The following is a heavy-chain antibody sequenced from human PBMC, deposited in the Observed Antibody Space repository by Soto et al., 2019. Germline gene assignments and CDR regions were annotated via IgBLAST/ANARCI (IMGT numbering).Heavy chain of an antibody. J-gene: IGHJ5*02. Sequence: GGSLSLSCTASGFTFGDYAMSWVRQAPGKGLEWVGFIRSKAYGGTTEYAASVKGRFTISRDDSKSIAYLQMNSLKTEDTAVYYCTRAIAVAGTNWFDPWGQGTLVTVSS. CDR1: GFTFGDYA. V-gene: IGHV3-49*04. D-gene: IGHD6-19*01. CDR3: TRAIAVAGTNWFDP. CDR2: IRSKAYGGTT.